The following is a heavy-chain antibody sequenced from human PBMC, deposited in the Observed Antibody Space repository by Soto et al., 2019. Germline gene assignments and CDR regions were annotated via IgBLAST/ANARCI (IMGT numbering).Heavy chain of an antibody. CDR1: GYTFINYY. CDR2: INPNGGST. J-gene: IGHJ5*02. D-gene: IGHD6-6*01. Sequence: ASVKVSCKASGYTFINYYMHWVRQAPGQGLEWMGIINPNGGSTTYAQKFQGRVTLTRDTSTSTANMERSSLRSEDTAVYYCARDLTARRFDPWGQGTLVTVSS. V-gene: IGHV1-46*01. CDR3: ARDLTARRFDP.